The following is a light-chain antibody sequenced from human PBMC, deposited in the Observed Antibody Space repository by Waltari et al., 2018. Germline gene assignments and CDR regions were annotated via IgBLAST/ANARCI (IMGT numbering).Light chain of an antibody. CDR1: TSTTGAGYD. J-gene: IGLJ3*02. CDR2: ANN. Sequence: QSVLTQPPSVSGAPGQRVTVSCPGSTSTTGAGYDVQRYQQFPGGAPKLVIYANNNRPSGVPDRFSATKSGSSASLAITGLQAEDEADYYCQSYDKTLSAWVFGGGTRLTVL. CDR3: QSYDKTLSAWV. V-gene: IGLV1-40*01.